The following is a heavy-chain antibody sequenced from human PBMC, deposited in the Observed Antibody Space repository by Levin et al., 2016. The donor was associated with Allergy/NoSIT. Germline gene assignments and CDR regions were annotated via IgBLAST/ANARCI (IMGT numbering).Heavy chain of an antibody. V-gene: IGHV5-10-1*01. Sequence: KVSCKGSGYSFTSYWISWVRQMPGKGLEWMGRIDPSDSYTNYSPSFQGHVTISADKSISTAYLQWSSLKASDTAMYYCASTYRDDYLIDYWGQGTLVTVSS. J-gene: IGHJ4*02. CDR1: GYSFTSYW. CDR3: ASTYRDDYLIDY. CDR2: IDPSDSYT. D-gene: IGHD4-11*01.